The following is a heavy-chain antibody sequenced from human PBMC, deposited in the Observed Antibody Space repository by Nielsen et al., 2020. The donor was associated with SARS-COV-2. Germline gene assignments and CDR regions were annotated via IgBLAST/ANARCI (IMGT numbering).Heavy chain of an antibody. J-gene: IGHJ4*02. D-gene: IGHD6-19*01. Sequence: ASVKVSCKASGYTFTNYDINWVRQAPGQGLEWMGWISAYNGNTNYAQKLQGRVTMTTDTSTSTAYMELRSLRSDDTAVYYCAREGYSSGWYAIDYWGQGTLVTVSS. CDR2: ISAYNGNT. V-gene: IGHV1-18*01. CDR1: GYTFTNYD. CDR3: AREGYSSGWYAIDY.